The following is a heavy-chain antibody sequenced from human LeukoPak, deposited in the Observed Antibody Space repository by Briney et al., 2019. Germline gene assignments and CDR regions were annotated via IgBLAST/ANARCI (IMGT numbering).Heavy chain of an antibody. V-gene: IGHV3-7*01. Sequence: GGSLRLSCAASGFTFSSYWMSWVRQAPGKGLEWVANIKQDGSEKYYVDSVKGRFTISRDNAKNSLYLQMNTLRVEDTAVYYRAREYSRSTQNWFDPWGQGTLVTVSS. D-gene: IGHD6-13*01. J-gene: IGHJ5*02. CDR2: IKQDGSEK. CDR3: AREYSRSTQNWFDP. CDR1: GFTFSSYW.